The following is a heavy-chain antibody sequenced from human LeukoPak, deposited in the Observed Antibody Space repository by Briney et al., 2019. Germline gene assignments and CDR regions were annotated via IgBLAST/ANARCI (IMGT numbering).Heavy chain of an antibody. J-gene: IGHJ4*02. CDR3: ARARYSSGWLEIYY. Sequence: GGSLRLSCAASGFTFSSYAMRWVRQAPGKGLEWVAVISYDGSNKYYADSVKGRFTISRDNSKNTLYLQMNSLRAEDTAVYYCARARYSSGWLEIYYWGQGTLVTVSS. V-gene: IGHV3-30*01. CDR1: GFTFSSYA. CDR2: ISYDGSNK. D-gene: IGHD6-19*01.